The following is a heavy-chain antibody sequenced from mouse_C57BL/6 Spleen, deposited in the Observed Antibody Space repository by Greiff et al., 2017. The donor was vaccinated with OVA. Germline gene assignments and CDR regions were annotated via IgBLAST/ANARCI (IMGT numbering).Heavy chain of an antibody. CDR3: APIYDGYFTWFAY. CDR2: IPPSDSDT. D-gene: IGHD2-3*01. V-gene: IGHV1-74*01. J-gene: IGHJ3*01. Sequence: QVQLQQPGAELVKPGASVKVSCKASGYTFTSYWMHWVKQRPGQGLEWIGRIPPSDSDTNYNQQFTGKATLTVDKSSSTASMQLSSLTSEDSAVYYCAPIYDGYFTWFAYWGQGTLVTVSA. CDR1: GYTFTSYW.